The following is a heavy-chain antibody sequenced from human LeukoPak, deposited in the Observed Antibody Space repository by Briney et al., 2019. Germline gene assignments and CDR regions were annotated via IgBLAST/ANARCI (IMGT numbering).Heavy chain of an antibody. CDR1: GGSISNYY. CDR2: IYSSGST. Sequence: SETLSLTCSVSGGSISNYYWSWIRQPAGKELEWIGRIYSSGSTDCNPSLKSRVTMSVDTSKNEFSLRLSSVTAADTAVYYCAREGYTFSWGRDFDYWGQGSLVTVSS. D-gene: IGHD6-13*01. V-gene: IGHV4-4*07. J-gene: IGHJ4*02. CDR3: AREGYTFSWGRDFDY.